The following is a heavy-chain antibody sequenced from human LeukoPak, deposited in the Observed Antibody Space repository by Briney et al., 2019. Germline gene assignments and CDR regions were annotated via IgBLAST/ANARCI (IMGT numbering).Heavy chain of an antibody. CDR3: ARDMVRGRLYYYGMDV. V-gene: IGHV4-34*01. Sequence: GSLRLSCAASGFTFSSYWMSWIRQPPGKGLEWIGEINHSGSTNYNPSLKSRVTISVDTSKNQFSLKLSSVTAADTAVYYCARDMVRGRLYYYGMDVWGQGTTVTVSS. J-gene: IGHJ6*02. CDR1: GFTFSSYW. D-gene: IGHD3-10*01. CDR2: INHSGST.